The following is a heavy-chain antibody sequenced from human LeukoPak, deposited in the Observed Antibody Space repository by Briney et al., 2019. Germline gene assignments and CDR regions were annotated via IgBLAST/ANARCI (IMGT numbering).Heavy chain of an antibody. Sequence: GGSLRLSCAASGFTFSSYSMNWVRQAPGKGLEWVSSISSSSSYIYYADSVKGRFTISRDNAKNSLYLQMNNLRAEDTAVYYCARSPYYDRDFDYWGQGTLVTVSS. CDR2: ISSSSSYI. CDR3: ARSPYYDRDFDY. CDR1: GFTFSSYS. J-gene: IGHJ4*02. V-gene: IGHV3-21*01. D-gene: IGHD3-22*01.